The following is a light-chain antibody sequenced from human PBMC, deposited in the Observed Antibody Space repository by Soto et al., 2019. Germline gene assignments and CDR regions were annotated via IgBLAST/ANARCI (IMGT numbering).Light chain of an antibody. CDR3: QPYNNWPLT. CDR1: QSLSSY. V-gene: IGKV3-11*01. J-gene: IGKJ4*01. Sequence: EIVLTQSPATLSLSPGERATLSCRAGQSLSSYLAWYQQKPGQAPRLLIYGASNRATAIPARFSGSGSGTDFTLTINSLQSEDFAVYYCQPYNNWPLTFGGGTKV. CDR2: GAS.